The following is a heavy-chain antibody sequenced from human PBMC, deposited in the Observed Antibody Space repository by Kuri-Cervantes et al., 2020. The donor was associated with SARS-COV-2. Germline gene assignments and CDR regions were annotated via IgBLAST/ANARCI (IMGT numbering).Heavy chain of an antibody. J-gene: IGHJ5*02. Sequence: SETLSLTCIVSGGSISTYYWSWIRQSPGKGLEWIGDIYKSGSTKTNPSLKTRVTISVDTSKNQFSLRLTPVTAADTAVYFCAKYGTDDYLSTYFGRGTWFDPWGQGTLVTVSS. CDR3: AKYGTDDYLSTYFGRGTWFDP. V-gene: IGHV4-59*01. CDR1: GGSISTYY. D-gene: IGHD3-3*01. CDR2: IYKSGST.